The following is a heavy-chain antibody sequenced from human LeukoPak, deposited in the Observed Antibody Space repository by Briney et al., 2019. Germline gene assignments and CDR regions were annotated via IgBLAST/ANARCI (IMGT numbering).Heavy chain of an antibody. CDR1: GFTFSSYG. CDR2: ISYDGSNK. CDR3: AKSGYSSSWYVGYFDY. J-gene: IGHJ4*02. D-gene: IGHD6-13*01. V-gene: IGHV3-30*18. Sequence: QTGGSLRLSCAASGFTFSSYGMHWVRQAPGKGLEWVAVISYDGSNKYYADSVKGRFTISRDNSKNTLYLQMNSLRAEDTAVYYCAKSGYSSSWYVGYFDYWGQGTLVTVSS.